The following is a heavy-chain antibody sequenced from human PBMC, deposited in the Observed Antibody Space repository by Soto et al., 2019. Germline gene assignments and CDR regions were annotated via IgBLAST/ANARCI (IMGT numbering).Heavy chain of an antibody. CDR2: IYWHDEK. CDR1: GFSLNTGGLS. D-gene: IGHD3-10*01. CDR3: ARRNYYGGEAYSLDF. Sequence: SGPTLVNPTQTLTLTCTFSGFSLNTGGLSVAWIRQPPGKALEWLAVIYWHDEKRFSPSLKSRLTITKYTSKNQVVLTLSDMDPVDTATYFCARRNYYGGEAYSLDFWGQGMLVTVSS. J-gene: IGHJ4*02. V-gene: IGHV2-5*01.